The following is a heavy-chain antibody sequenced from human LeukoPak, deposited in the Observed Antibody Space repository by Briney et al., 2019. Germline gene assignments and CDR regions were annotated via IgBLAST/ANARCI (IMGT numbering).Heavy chain of an antibody. CDR3: ATTMQQLVPYFDY. D-gene: IGHD6-13*01. Sequence: GGSLRLSCAASGFTFSSYGMHWVRQAPGKGLEWGAVICYDGSNKYYADSVKGRFTISRDNSKKTLYMQMNSLRAEDTAVYYCATTMQQLVPYFDYWGQGTLVTVSS. CDR2: ICYDGSNK. J-gene: IGHJ4*02. CDR1: GFTFSSYG. V-gene: IGHV3-33*01.